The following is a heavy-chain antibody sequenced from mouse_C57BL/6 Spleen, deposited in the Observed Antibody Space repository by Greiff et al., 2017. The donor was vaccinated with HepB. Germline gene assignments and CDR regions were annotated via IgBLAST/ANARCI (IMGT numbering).Heavy chain of an antibody. V-gene: IGHV1-42*01. D-gene: IGHD2-4*01. Sequence: EVQVVESGPELVKPGASVKISCKASGYSFTGYYMNWVKQSPEKSLEWIGEINPSTGGTTYNQKFKAKATLTVDKSSSTAYMQLKSLTSEDSAVYYCARYDYDEGYYFDYWGQGTTLTVSS. J-gene: IGHJ2*01. CDR1: GYSFTGYY. CDR3: ARYDYDEGYYFDY. CDR2: INPSTGGT.